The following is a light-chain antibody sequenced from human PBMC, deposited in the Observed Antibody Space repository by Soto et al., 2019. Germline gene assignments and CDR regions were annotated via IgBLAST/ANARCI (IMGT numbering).Light chain of an antibody. V-gene: IGLV2-11*01. Sequence: QSALTQPRSVSGSPGQSVTISCTGTCSDVGAYNCVSWYQQHPGKAPKLMIYDVSKRPSGVPDRFSGSKSGNTASLTISGLQAEDEADYYCCSYAGSYTHVVFGGGTQLTVL. CDR2: DVS. CDR3: CSYAGSYTHVV. J-gene: IGLJ2*01. CDR1: CSDVGAYNC.